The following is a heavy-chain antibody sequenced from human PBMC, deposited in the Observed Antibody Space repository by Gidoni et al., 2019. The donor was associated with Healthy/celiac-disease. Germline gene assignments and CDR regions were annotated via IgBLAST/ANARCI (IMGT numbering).Heavy chain of an antibody. CDR3: ARHLSDYYGSGSYYNGYYFDY. Sequence: QLQLQESGPGLVKPSDTLSLTCTVSGGSISSSSYYWGWIRQPPGKGLEWIGSIYYSGSTYYNPSLKSRVTISVDTSKNQFSLKLSSVTAADTAVYYCARHLSDYYGSGSYYNGYYFDYWGQGTLVTVSS. V-gene: IGHV4-39*01. J-gene: IGHJ4*02. CDR1: GGSISSSSYY. D-gene: IGHD3-10*01. CDR2: IYYSGST.